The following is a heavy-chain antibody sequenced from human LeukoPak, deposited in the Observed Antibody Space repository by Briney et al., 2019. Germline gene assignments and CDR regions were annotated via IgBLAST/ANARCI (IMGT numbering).Heavy chain of an antibody. V-gene: IGHV3-23*01. CDR1: GFTFSSYA. D-gene: IGHD2-2*02. J-gene: IGHJ4*02. CDR3: AKDGFPSCSSTSCYMVFDY. CDR2: ISGSGGST. Sequence: GGSLRLSCAASGFTFSSYAMSWVRQAPGKGLEWVSAISGSGGSTYYADSVKGRFTISRDNSKNTLYLQMNSLRAEDTAVYYCAKDGFPSCSSTSCYMVFDYWGQGTLVTVSS.